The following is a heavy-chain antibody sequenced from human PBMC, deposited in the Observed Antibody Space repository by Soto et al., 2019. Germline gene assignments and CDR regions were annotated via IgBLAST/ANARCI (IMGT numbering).Heavy chain of an antibody. Sequence: EVQLVESGGGLVQPGGSLRLSCAASGFTFSDHYMDWVRQAPGKGLEWVGRTRNKPKGYTTEYAASVKGRFTISRDDSKNSLYLQMNSLKTEDTVVYYCARGATARTNYYYGLDAWGQGTTVTVSS. V-gene: IGHV3-72*01. J-gene: IGHJ6*02. D-gene: IGHD1-1*01. CDR3: ARGATARTNYYYGLDA. CDR1: GFTFSDHY. CDR2: TRNKPKGYTT.